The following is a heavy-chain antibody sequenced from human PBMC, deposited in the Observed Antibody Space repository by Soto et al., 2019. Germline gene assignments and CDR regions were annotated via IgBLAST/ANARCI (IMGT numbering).Heavy chain of an antibody. Sequence: PSETLSLTCTVSGGSINSDYWTWIRQPPGRGLEWIGYIYYTGSTSYNPSLRSRVTISVDRSKNQFSLKLGSVTAADTALYCCARDQGHAYNRAGFDYCVQGILVTVSS. CDR3: ARDQGHAYNRAGFDY. J-gene: IGHJ4*02. CDR2: IYYTGST. CDR1: GGSINSDY. V-gene: IGHV4-59*01. D-gene: IGHD1-1*01.